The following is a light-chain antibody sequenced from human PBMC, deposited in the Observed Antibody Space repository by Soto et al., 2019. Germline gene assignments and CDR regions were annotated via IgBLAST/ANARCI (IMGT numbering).Light chain of an antibody. Sequence: EIVLTQSPATLSLSPGERVTLSCRASQSVTSYLAWYQQKPGQAPRLLIYDASNRATGIATRFSGSGSGTDFTLTISSLEPEDFAVYYCQQRSSWPWTFGQGTKVEIK. J-gene: IGKJ1*01. CDR3: QQRSSWPWT. V-gene: IGKV3-11*01. CDR2: DAS. CDR1: QSVTSY.